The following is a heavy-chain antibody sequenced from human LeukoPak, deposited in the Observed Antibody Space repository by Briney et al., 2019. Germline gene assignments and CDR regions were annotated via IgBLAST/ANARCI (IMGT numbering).Heavy chain of an antibody. CDR2: ISSSSSYI. Sequence: GGSLRLSCAASGFTFSSHSMNWVRQAPGKGLEWVSSISSSSSYIYYADSVKGRFTISRDNAKNSLYLQMNSLRAEDTAVYYCARDGDPWGGNSKPGYRGQGTLVTVSS. V-gene: IGHV3-21*01. J-gene: IGHJ4*02. CDR1: GFTFSSHS. CDR3: ARDGDPWGGNSKPGY. D-gene: IGHD4-23*01.